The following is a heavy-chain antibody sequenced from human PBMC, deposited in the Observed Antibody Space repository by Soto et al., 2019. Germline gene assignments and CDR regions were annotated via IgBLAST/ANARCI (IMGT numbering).Heavy chain of an antibody. Sequence: QVQLVQSGAEVKKPGSAVKVSCKASGDTFSSYAISWVRQAPGQGIEWLGGLIPIFGTADYAQKFQGRVTITADDSTSTACMDLSSLRSADTAVYYCARGVVPAATEDYCFYYWGQGTMVPVSS. J-gene: IGHJ4*02. V-gene: IGHV1-69*01. D-gene: IGHD2-2*01. CDR3: ARGVVPAATEDYCFYY. CDR1: GDTFSSYA. CDR2: LIPIFGTA.